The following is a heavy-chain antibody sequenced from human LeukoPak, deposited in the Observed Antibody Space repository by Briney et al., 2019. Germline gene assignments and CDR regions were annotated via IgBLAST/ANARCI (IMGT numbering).Heavy chain of an antibody. CDR1: GFNPIDYS. D-gene: IGHD5-12*01. CDR2: IGMSSGNT. J-gene: IGHJ4*01. Sequence: PGGSLTPSCPASGFNPIDYSMNWVRPAAGGVLEWISYIGMSSGNTKYADSVTGRFTITRDKARNTLYLQMNSLRVEDTAMYYCAKDHRYAFDNWGHGTLVTVSS. V-gene: IGHV3-21*05. CDR3: AKDHRYAFDN.